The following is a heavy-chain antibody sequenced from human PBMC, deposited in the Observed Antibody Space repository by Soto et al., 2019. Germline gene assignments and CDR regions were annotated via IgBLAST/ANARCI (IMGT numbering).Heavy chain of an antibody. CDR1: GFDFSVYW. V-gene: IGHV3-7*03. CDR3: VKDGGYCSSATCYSPRNHYFDA. D-gene: IGHD2-2*01. J-gene: IGHJ5*02. CDR2: IKFDGSEK. Sequence: GALRLSCAASGFDFSVYWMSWVRQAPGKGPEWVANIKFDGSEKQYVDSVKGRFTISRDNARNSVLLQMNSLRAGDTAVYYCVKDGGYCSSATCYSPRNHYFDAWGQGTLVTVSS.